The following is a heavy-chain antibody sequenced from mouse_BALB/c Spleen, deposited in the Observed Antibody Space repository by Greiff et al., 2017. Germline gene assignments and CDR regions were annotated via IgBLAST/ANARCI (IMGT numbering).Heavy chain of an antibody. J-gene: IGHJ3*01. V-gene: IGHV14-3*02. CDR3: DRSGYNRYSAWFAY. D-gene: IGHD2-3*01. CDR2: LDPANGNI. CDR1: GFNIKDTY. Sequence: EVQLQQSGAELVKPGASVKLSCTASGFNIKDTYMHWVKQRPEQGLEWIGRLDPANGNIKYDPKFQGKATITADTSSNTAYLQLSSLTSEDTAVYYCDRSGYNRYSAWFAYWGQGTLVTVSA.